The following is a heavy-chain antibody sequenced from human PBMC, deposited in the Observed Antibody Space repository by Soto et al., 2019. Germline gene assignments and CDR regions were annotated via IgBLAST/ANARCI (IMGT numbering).Heavy chain of an antibody. Sequence: EVRLLESGGGLVQPGGSLRLSSAASGFTFSSYAMSWVRQAPGKGLEWVSAIRGSGGSTYYADSGKGRFTISRDNSKNSLYLQMDSVRAEDTAVYYCAKGQGWFGAFDYWGQGTLVTVSS. D-gene: IGHD3-10*01. V-gene: IGHV3-23*01. CDR3: AKGQGWFGAFDY. CDR1: GFTFSSYA. J-gene: IGHJ4*02. CDR2: IRGSGGST.